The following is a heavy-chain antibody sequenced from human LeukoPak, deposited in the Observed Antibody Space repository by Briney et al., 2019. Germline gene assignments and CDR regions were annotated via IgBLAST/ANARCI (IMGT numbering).Heavy chain of an antibody. CDR3: ARGPPSAVTGALDSKMDY. CDR1: GYTFTSNG. Sequence: GASVKVSCKTSGYTFTSNGISWVRQAPGQGLEWMGWISAYNGNTNCAQKLQGRVTMTTDTSTSTAYMEVRSLRSDDTAVYYCARGPPSAVTGALDSKMDYWGQGTLVTVSS. D-gene: IGHD6-19*01. J-gene: IGHJ4*02. CDR2: ISAYNGNT. V-gene: IGHV1-18*01.